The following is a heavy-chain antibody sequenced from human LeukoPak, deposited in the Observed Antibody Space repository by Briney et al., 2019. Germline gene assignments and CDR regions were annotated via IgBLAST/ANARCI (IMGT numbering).Heavy chain of an antibody. V-gene: IGHV3-33*08. Sequence: PGGSLRLSCAASGFTVSNIYMSWVRQAPGKGLEWVAVIWSDGSNKYYADSVRGRFTISRDNSKNTLYLQMNSLRAEDTAVYYCARVTMVAAASYNWFVPWGQGTLVTVSS. J-gene: IGHJ5*02. CDR3: ARVTMVAAASYNWFVP. CDR2: IWSDGSNK. CDR1: GFTVSNIY. D-gene: IGHD2-15*01.